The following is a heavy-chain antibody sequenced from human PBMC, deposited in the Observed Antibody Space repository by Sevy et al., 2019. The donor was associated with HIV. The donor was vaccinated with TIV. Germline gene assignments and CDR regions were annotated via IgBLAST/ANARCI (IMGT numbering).Heavy chain of an antibody. CDR2: ISYDGSNT. Sequence: GGSLRLSCAASGFTFSNAWMSWVRQAPGKGLEWVAVISYDGSNTYYADSVKGRFTISRDSSKNTLYLQMNSLRAEDTAVYFCARDGGYDSRGYDLSNYWGQGTLVTVSS. V-gene: IGHV3-30-3*01. J-gene: IGHJ4*02. CDR1: GFTFSNAW. CDR3: ARDGGYDSRGYDLSNY. D-gene: IGHD3-22*01.